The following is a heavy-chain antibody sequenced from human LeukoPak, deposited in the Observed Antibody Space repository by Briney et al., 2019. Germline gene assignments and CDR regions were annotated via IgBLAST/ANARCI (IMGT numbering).Heavy chain of an antibody. J-gene: IGHJ5*02. V-gene: IGHV1-2*02. D-gene: IGHD3-10*01. CDR1: GYTFTGYY. Sequence: GASVKVSCKASGYTFTGYYTHWVRQAPGQGLEWMGWINPNSGGTNYAQKFQGRVTMTRDTSISTAYMELSRLRSDDTAVYYCARLGRGAGNWFDPWGRGTLVTVSS. CDR3: ARLGRGAGNWFDP. CDR2: INPNSGGT.